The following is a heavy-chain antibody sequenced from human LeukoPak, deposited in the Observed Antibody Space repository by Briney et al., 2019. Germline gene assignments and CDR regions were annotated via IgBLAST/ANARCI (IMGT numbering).Heavy chain of an antibody. V-gene: IGHV3-21*04. Sequence: GGSLRLSCAASGFTFSSYSMNWVRQAPGKGLEWASSISSSSSYIYYADSVKGRFTISRDNAKNSLYLQMNSLRAEDTAVYYCARDFLYYDFLTGYSSYWYFDLWGRGTLVTVSS. CDR1: GFTFSSYS. D-gene: IGHD3-9*01. J-gene: IGHJ2*01. CDR3: ARDFLYYDFLTGYSSYWYFDL. CDR2: ISSSSSYI.